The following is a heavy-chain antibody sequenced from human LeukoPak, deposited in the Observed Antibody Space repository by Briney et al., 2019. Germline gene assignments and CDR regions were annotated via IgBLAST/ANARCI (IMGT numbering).Heavy chain of an antibody. Sequence: PGGSLRLSCAASGFTFSDSYMSWIRQAPGKGLELASYISSSGSYTKSADSVKGRFTISRDNTKNSLYLQMNSLRAEDTAVYYCASPNHYDTSGYSWGDWGQGTVVTVSS. CDR3: ASPNHYDTSGYSWGD. CDR1: GFTFSDSY. D-gene: IGHD3-22*01. J-gene: IGHJ4*02. CDR2: ISSSGSYT. V-gene: IGHV3-11*06.